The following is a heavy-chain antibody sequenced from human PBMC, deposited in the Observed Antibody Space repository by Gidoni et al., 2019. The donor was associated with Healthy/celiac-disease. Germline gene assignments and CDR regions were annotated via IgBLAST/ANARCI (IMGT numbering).Heavy chain of an antibody. CDR1: GGSISSGGYY. V-gene: IGHV4-31*03. CDR2: IYYSGST. CDR3: ARTYSGSYERAFDI. D-gene: IGHD1-26*01. Sequence: QVQLQESGPGLVKPSQTLSLTCTVPGGSISSGGYYWRWIRQHPGKGLEWIGYIYYSGSTYYNPSLKSRVTISVDTSKNQFSLKLSSVTAADTALYYCARTYSGSYERAFDIWGQGTMVTVSS. J-gene: IGHJ3*02.